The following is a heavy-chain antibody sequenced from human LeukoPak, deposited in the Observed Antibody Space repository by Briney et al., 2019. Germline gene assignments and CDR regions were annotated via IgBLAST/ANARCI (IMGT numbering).Heavy chain of an antibody. Sequence: ASVKVSCKASGYTFTGYYMHWVRQAPGQGLEWMGWINPNSGGTNYAQKFQGRVTMTRDTSISTAYMELSRLRSDDTAVYYCVRAGSPYYDYVWGSYRFDYWGQGTLVTVSS. V-gene: IGHV1-2*02. CDR2: INPNSGGT. CDR1: GYTFTGYY. D-gene: IGHD3-16*02. CDR3: VRAGSPYYDYVWGSYRFDY. J-gene: IGHJ4*02.